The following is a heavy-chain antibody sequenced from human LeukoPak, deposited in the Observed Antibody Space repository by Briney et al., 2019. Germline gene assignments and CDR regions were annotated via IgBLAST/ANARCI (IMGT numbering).Heavy chain of an antibody. D-gene: IGHD4-17*01. CDR1: GYSISSGYY. V-gene: IGHV4-38-2*02. CDR3: ARRGSTVTTWRPGGFDP. J-gene: IGHJ5*02. Sequence: SETLSLTCTVSGYSISSGYYWGWIRQPPGKGLEWIGSIYYSGSTYYNPSLKSRVTISVDTSKNQFSLKLSSVTAADTAVYYCARRGSTVTTWRPGGFDPWGQGTLVIVSS. CDR2: IYYSGST.